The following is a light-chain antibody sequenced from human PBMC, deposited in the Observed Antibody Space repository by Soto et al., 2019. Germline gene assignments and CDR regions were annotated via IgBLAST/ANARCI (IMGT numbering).Light chain of an antibody. J-gene: IGLJ1*01. CDR2: EVT. Sequence: SALPQPPSAAGSPGQSVTISCTGSISDFGGYSYVSWYQQHPGKAPKLIIYEVTERPSGVPDRFSGSKSGNTASLTVSGLQAEDEADYYCSSYGGSSYVFGTGTKVTVL. V-gene: IGLV2-8*01. CDR1: ISDFGGYSY. CDR3: SSYGGSSYV.